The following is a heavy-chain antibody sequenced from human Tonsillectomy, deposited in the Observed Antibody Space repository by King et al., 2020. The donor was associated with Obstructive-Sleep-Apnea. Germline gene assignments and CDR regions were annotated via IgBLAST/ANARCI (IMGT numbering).Heavy chain of an antibody. V-gene: IGHV4-59*01. D-gene: IGHD1-14*01. CDR3: ARDRGRGHRSWYFDY. CDR1: NDSLSGFY. J-gene: IGHJ4*02. Sequence: VQLQESGPGLVKPSETLSLTCTVSNDSLSGFYWSWIRQSPGKGLEWLGYIYTTGSTNYNPSLKSRASISVDTSSNQFSLKLQSVTAADTAVYFCARDRGRGHRSWYFDYWGPGMLVTVSS. CDR2: IYTTGST.